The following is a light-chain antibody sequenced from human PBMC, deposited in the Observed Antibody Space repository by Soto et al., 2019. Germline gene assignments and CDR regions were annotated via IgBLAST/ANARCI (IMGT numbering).Light chain of an antibody. CDR3: SSYKSGATLV. CDR2: EVT. J-gene: IGLJ2*01. Sequence: QSALSQPASVSGSPGQSITISCTGTSSDVGGYKHVAWYQQYPGKAPKLIIFEVTDRPSGVSNRFSGSKSGNTASLSISGLQAEDEADYYCSSYKSGATLVFGGGTQLTVL. CDR1: SSDVGGYKH. V-gene: IGLV2-14*01.